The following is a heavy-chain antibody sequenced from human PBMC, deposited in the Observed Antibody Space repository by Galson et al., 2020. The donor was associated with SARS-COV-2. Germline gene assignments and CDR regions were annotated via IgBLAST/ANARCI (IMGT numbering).Heavy chain of an antibody. CDR1: GFTFSSYA. Sequence: GGSLRLSCAASGFTFSSYAMHWVRQAPGKGLEWVAVISYDGSNKYYADSVKGRFTISRDNSKNTLYLQMNSLRAEDTAVYYCARVTSGGYFGYLDDWGQGSRVTLSS. J-gene: IGHJ4*02. D-gene: IGHD1-26*01. CDR2: ISYDGSNK. V-gene: IGHV3-30*04. CDR3: ARVTSGGYFGYLDD.